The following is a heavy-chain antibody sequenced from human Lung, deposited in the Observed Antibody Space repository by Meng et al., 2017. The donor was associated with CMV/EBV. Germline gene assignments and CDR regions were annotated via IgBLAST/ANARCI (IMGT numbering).Heavy chain of an antibody. CDR3: ARTGDIVGRPLDY. V-gene: IGHV2-26*01. D-gene: IGHD6-6*01. J-gene: IGHJ4*02. Sequence: GPTLVXPTQTLTLTCTVSGFSLSNARMGVSWIRQPPGKALEWLADIFSNDEKSYKTSLRSRLTISKDTSNSQVVLTMTTMDPVDTGTYYCARTGDIVGRPLDYWGQGXLVTVSS. CDR2: IFSNDEK. CDR1: GFSLSNARMG.